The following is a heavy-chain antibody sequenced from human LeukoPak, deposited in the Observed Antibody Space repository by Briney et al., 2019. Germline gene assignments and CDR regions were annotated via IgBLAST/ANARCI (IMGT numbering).Heavy chain of an antibody. CDR3: ARGRYYDILTGYLEGAFDI. J-gene: IGHJ3*02. V-gene: IGHV7-4-1*02. CDR2: INTNTGNP. CDR1: GGTFSSYA. D-gene: IGHD3-9*01. Sequence: GASVKVSCKASGGTFSSYAISWVRQAPGQGLEWMGWINTNTGNPTYAQGFTGRFVFSLDTSVSTAYLQISSLKAEDTAVYYCARGRYYDILTGYLEGAFDIWGQGTMVTVSS.